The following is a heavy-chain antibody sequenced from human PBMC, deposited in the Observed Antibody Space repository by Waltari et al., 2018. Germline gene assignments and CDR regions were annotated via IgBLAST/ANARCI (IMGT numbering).Heavy chain of an antibody. CDR2: IIPILGIA. CDR1: GGTFSSYA. V-gene: IGHV1-69*10. D-gene: IGHD5-12*01. J-gene: IGHJ4*02. Sequence: QVQLVQSGAEVKKPGSSVKVSCKASGGTFSSYAISWVRQAPGQGLERMGGIIPILGIANYAQKFQGRVTITADKSTSTAYMELSSLRSEDTAVYYCARGTSIVATIYDYWGQGTLVTVSS. CDR3: ARGTSIVATIYDY.